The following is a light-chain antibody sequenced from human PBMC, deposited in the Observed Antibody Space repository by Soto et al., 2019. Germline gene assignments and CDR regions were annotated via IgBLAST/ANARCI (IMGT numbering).Light chain of an antibody. V-gene: IGKV3-20*01. CDR3: QHYGYSQWT. Sequence: IVLTQSPLTRSLAPWERATLSSSASQTGSNSYLAWYQHKSGQAPRLLIYGVYTRASGIPDRFSGSGSGTEFTLTITRLEPEDSAVYFCQHYGYSQWTFGQGTKVDIK. CDR1: QTGSNSY. CDR2: GVY. J-gene: IGKJ1*01.